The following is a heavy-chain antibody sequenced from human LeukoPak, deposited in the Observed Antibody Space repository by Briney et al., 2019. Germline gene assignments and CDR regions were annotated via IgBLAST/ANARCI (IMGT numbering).Heavy chain of an antibody. Sequence: SETLSLTCTVSGGSITSHYWSWIRQPPGKGLEWVGYISYTGSTNYNPSLKSRVTMFVDMSKDQFSLRLSSVTAADTAVYYCARHRAYSSSSPFDYWGQGTLVTVSS. CDR3: ARHRAYSSSSPFDY. V-gene: IGHV4-59*08. CDR1: GGSITSHY. J-gene: IGHJ4*02. D-gene: IGHD6-6*01. CDR2: ISYTGST.